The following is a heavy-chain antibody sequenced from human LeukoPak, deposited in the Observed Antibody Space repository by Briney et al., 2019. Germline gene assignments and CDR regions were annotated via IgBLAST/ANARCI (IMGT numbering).Heavy chain of an antibody. CDR2: IYYSGST. D-gene: IGHD4-11*01. CDR1: GGSLSSGGYY. V-gene: IGHV4-31*03. J-gene: IGHJ6*02. CDR3: ARALQQDYYYGMDV. Sequence: SETLSLTCTVSGGSLSSGGYYWSWIRQHPGEGLEWIGYIYYSGSTYYNPSLKSRVTISVDTSKNQFSLKLSSVTAADTAVYYCARALQQDYYYGMDVWGQGTTVTVSS.